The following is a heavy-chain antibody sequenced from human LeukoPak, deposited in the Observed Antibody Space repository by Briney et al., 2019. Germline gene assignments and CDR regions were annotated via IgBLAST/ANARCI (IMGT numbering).Heavy chain of an antibody. Sequence: SETLSLTCAVYGGSFSGYYWGWIRQPPGKGLEWIGEINHSGSTNYNPSLKSRVTISVDTSKNQFSLKLSSVTAADTAVYYCARGHRMVRGVISPRPDYWGQGTLVTVSS. D-gene: IGHD3-10*01. CDR2: INHSGST. J-gene: IGHJ4*02. V-gene: IGHV4-34*01. CDR3: ARGHRMVRGVISPRPDY. CDR1: GGSFSGYY.